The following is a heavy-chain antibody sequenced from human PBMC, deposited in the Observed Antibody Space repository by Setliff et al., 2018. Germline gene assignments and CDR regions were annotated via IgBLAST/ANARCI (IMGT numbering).Heavy chain of an antibody. V-gene: IGHV1-3*01. D-gene: IGHD1-26*01. CDR3: ARGQTVGPNSGKDY. CDR1: GYTFTAYD. J-gene: IGHJ4*02. Sequence: ASVKVSCKASGYTFTAYDIHWMRQAPGQSLEWMGWINGVNGNTKYSQNFQGRVTFTSDTSANTAFMELSSLRSEDSSMYYCARGQTVGPNSGKDYWGQGTLVTISS. CDR2: INGVNGNT.